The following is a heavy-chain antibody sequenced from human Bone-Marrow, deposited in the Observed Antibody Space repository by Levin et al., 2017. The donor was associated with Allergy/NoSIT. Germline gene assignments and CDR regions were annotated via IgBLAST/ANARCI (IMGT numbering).Heavy chain of an antibody. CDR2: IIPIFGTA. Sequence: GASVKVSCKASGGTFSSYAISWVRQAPGQGLEWMGGIIPIFGTANYAQKFQGRVTITADESTSTAYMELSSLRSEDTAVYYCARDRGYYGSGSSNEYYYYGMDVWGQGTTVTVSS. J-gene: IGHJ6*02. D-gene: IGHD3-10*01. CDR3: ARDRGYYGSGSSNEYYYYGMDV. V-gene: IGHV1-69*13. CDR1: GGTFSSYA.